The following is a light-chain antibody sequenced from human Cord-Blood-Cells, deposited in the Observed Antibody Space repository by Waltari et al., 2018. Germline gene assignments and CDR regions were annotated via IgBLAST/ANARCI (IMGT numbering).Light chain of an antibody. CDR1: SSDVGGYNY. CDR3: SSYTSSSALVV. CDR2: DVS. Sequence: QSALTQPASVSGSPGQSITISCTGTSSDVGGYNYVSWYQQHPGKAPKLMIYDVSNRPSGVSNRSSGSKSGNTATRTISGLQAEDEADYYGSSYTSSSALVVFGGGTKLTVL. J-gene: IGLJ2*01. V-gene: IGLV2-14*01.